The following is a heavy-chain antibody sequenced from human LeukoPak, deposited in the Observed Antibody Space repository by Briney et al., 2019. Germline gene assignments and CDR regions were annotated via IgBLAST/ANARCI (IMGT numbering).Heavy chain of an antibody. V-gene: IGHV3-66*01. Sequence: PGGSLRLSCAASGFTVSSYYMSWVRQAPGKGLEWVSVIYSGDNTYYADSVKGRFTISRDNSKSTLFLQMNSLRAEDTAVYYCAKGGLLVASFDYWGQGTLVTVSS. CDR2: IYSGDNT. CDR3: AKGGLLVASFDY. CDR1: GFTVSSYY. D-gene: IGHD5-12*01. J-gene: IGHJ4*02.